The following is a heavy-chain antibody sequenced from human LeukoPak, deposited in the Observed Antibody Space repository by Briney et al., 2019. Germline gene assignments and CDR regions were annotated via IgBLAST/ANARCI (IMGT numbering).Heavy chain of an antibody. Sequence: ASVKVSCKASGYTFTSYAMNWVRQAPGQGLEWMGWINTNTGNPTYAQGFTGRFVFSLDTSVSTAYLQISSLKAEDTAVYYCARDRAPNGYSSSWFPTPLDYWGQGTLVTVSS. CDR2: INTNTGNP. CDR1: GYTFTSYA. D-gene: IGHD6-13*01. J-gene: IGHJ4*02. V-gene: IGHV7-4-1*02. CDR3: ARDRAPNGYSSSWFPTPLDY.